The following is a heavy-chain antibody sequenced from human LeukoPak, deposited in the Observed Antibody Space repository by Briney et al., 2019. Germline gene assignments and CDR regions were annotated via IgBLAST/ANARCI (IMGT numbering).Heavy chain of an antibody. CDR2: INHSGST. CDR3: ARRSPSSDIVVVPAAIRSTNWFDP. V-gene: IGHV4-34*01. CDR1: GGSFSGYY. Sequence: SETLSLTCAVYGGSFSGYYWSWIRQPPGKGLEWIGEINHSGSTNYNPSLKSRVTISVDTSKNQSSLKLSSVTAADTAVYYCARRSPSSDIVVVPAAIRSTNWFDPWGQGTLVTVSS. D-gene: IGHD2-2*02. J-gene: IGHJ5*02.